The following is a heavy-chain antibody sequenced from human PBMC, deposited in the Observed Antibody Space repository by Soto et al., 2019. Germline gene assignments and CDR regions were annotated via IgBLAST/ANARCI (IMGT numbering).Heavy chain of an antibody. D-gene: IGHD3-3*01. CDR1: GYTFTGYY. CDR3: ARDSEYYDFLSGYPHGRKYYYGMDV. V-gene: IGHV1-2*04. Sequence: ASVKVSCKASGYTFTGYYMHWVRQAPGQGLEWMGWINPNSGGTNYAQKFQGWVTMTRDTSISTAYIELSRLRSDDTAVYYCARDSEYYDFLSGYPHGRKYYYGMDVWGQGTTVTVSS. J-gene: IGHJ6*02. CDR2: INPNSGGT.